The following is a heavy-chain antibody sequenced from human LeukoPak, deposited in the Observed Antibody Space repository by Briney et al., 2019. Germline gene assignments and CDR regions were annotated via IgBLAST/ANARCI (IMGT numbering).Heavy chain of an antibody. CDR1: GYSFATYW. Sequence: GESLKISCKGSGYSFATYWIGWVRQMPGKGLEWMGIIYPRDSDTRYSPSFQGQVTISADRSISTAYLQWSSLKASDTAMYYCARRGSTNSMLDYWGQGTLVTVSS. J-gene: IGHJ4*02. D-gene: IGHD2-2*01. CDR2: IYPRDSDT. CDR3: ARRGSTNSMLDY. V-gene: IGHV5-51*01.